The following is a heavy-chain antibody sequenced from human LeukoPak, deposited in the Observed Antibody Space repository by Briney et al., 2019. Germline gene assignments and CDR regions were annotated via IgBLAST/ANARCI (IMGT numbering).Heavy chain of an antibody. CDR3: ARRHRWDYFDY. Sequence: SETLSLTCTVSGGSISSYYWSWIRQPPGKGLEWIGYINYSGSTNYNPSLKSRVTISVDTSKNQFSLKLSSVTAADTAVYYCARRHRWDYFDYWGQGTLVTVSS. J-gene: IGHJ4*02. V-gene: IGHV4-59*08. CDR1: GGSISSYY. D-gene: IGHD6-13*01. CDR2: INYSGST.